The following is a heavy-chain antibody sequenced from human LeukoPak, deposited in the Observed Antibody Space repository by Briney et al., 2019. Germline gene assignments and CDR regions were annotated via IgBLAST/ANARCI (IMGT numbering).Heavy chain of an antibody. D-gene: IGHD3-10*01. V-gene: IGHV3-7*01. CDR1: GFTFSSAW. Sequence: GGSLRLSCAASGFTFSSAWMTWVRKAPGKGLEWVANVKVDGSEKYDVDSVKGRFTISRDNAKNSLFLQMNSLRVEDTAVYYCARHYYHALDVWGQGTTVTVSS. CDR2: VKVDGSEK. J-gene: IGHJ6*02. CDR3: ARHYYHALDV.